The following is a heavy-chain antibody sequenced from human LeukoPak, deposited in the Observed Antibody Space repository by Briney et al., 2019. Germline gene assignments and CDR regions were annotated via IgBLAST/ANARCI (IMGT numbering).Heavy chain of an antibody. J-gene: IGHJ4*02. D-gene: IGHD5-24*01. CDR2: IRSKAYGGTT. CDR1: GFTFGDYA. Sequence: GGSLRLSCTASGFTFGDYAMSWVRQAPGKGLEWVGFIRSKAYGGTTEYAASVKGRFTISRDDSESIAYLQMNSLKTEDTAVYYCTRDHVEAGLGYFDYWGQGTLVTVSS. CDR3: TRDHVEAGLGYFDY. V-gene: IGHV3-49*04.